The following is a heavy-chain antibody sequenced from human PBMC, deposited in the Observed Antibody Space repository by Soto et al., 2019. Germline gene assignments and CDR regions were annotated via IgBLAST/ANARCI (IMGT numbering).Heavy chain of an antibody. CDR1: GGTFSSYA. D-gene: IGHD5-12*01. CDR2: IIPIFGTA. CDR3: ARAQRWLQFTQFDY. Sequence: ASVKVSCKASGGTFSSYAISWVRQAPGQGLEWMGGIIPIFGTANYAQKFQGRVTITADESTSTAYMELSSLRSEDTAVYYCARAQRWLQFTQFDYWGQGTLVTVSS. J-gene: IGHJ4*02. V-gene: IGHV1-69*13.